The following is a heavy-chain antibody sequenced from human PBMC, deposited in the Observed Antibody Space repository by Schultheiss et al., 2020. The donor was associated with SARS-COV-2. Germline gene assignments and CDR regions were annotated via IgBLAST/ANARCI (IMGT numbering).Heavy chain of an antibody. J-gene: IGHJ6*02. CDR3: ASSQDVHGDYVPMDV. Sequence: SETLSLTCTVSGGSISSYYWSWIRQPAGKGLEWIGRIYTSGSTNYNPSLKSRVTMSVDTSKNQFSLKLSSVTAADTAVYYCASSQDVHGDYVPMDVWGQGTTVTVS. V-gene: IGHV4-4*07. CDR2: IYTSGST. CDR1: GGSISSYY. D-gene: IGHD4-17*01.